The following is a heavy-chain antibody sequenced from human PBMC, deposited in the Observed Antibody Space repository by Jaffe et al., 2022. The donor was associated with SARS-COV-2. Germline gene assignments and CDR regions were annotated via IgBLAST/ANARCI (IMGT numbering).Heavy chain of an antibody. V-gene: IGHV3-23*04. Sequence: EVQLVESGGGLEQPGGSLRLSCAASGFTFNNYAMSWVRQAPGKGLEWVSDISGSGDSTNYVDSVKGRFSISRDNSKNTLYLQMNSLRAEDTAAYYCAKERASREQQRRFTLPLVASGHAFDIWGQGTMVTVSS. CDR2: ISGSGDST. J-gene: IGHJ3*02. D-gene: IGHD6-13*01. CDR1: GFTFNNYA. CDR3: AKERASREQQRRFTLPLVASGHAFDI.